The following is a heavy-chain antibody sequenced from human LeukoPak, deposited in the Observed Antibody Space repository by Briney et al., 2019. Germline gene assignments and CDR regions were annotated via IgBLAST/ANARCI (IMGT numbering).Heavy chain of an antibody. V-gene: IGHV3-23*01. Sequence: GGSLRLSCAASGFPFSSYAMSWVRQAPGKGLEWVSAISGSGGSTYYADSVKGRFTISRDNSKNTLYLQMNSLRAEDTAVYYCAKDMGLWFPGRGCYFDYWGQGTLVTVSS. D-gene: IGHD3-10*01. CDR1: GFPFSSYA. CDR3: AKDMGLWFPGRGCYFDY. CDR2: ISGSGGST. J-gene: IGHJ4*02.